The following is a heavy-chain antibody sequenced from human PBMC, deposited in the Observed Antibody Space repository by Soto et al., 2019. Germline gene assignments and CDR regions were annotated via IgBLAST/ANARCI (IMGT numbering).Heavy chain of an antibody. V-gene: IGHV3-9*01. Sequence: EVQLVESGGGLVQPGRSLRLSCAASGFTFDDYAMHWVRQAPGKGLEWVSGISWNSGSLGYADSVKGRFTISRDNAKNSLYLQMKRLRAEDRDLYYCAKGPDGSGGSCYLEGTGFWGQGTLVTVSS. CDR2: ISWNSGSL. CDR3: AKGPDGSGGSCYLEGTGF. J-gene: IGHJ4*02. D-gene: IGHD2-15*01. CDR1: GFTFDDYA.